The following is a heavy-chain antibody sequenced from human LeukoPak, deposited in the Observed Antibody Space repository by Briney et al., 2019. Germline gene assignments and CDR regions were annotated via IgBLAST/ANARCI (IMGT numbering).Heavy chain of an antibody. V-gene: IGHV3-23*01. CDR3: ANCRSPYCSSTSCYCSEFDP. Sequence: GGSLRLSCAASGFTFSSYAMSWVRQAPGKGLEWVSAISGSGGSTYYADSVKGRFTISRDNSKNTLYLQMNSLRAEDTAVYYCANCRSPYCSSTSCYCSEFDPRGQGTLVTVSS. CDR2: ISGSGGST. CDR1: GFTFSSYA. D-gene: IGHD2-2*01. J-gene: IGHJ5*02.